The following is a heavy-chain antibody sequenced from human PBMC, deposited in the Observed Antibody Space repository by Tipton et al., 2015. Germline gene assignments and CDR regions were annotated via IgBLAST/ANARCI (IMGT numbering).Heavy chain of an antibody. J-gene: IGHJ3*01. Sequence: LRLSCTVSGASISRGSVWGWIRQPPGKGLEWIVSLYYNDNIYYNPSLQSRVAMSADTSRNQFSLNLTSVTAADTSVYYCVRPANHGFDVWGQGTMVTVSS. V-gene: IGHV4-39*01. CDR1: GASISRGSV. CDR3: VRPANHGFDV. CDR2: LYYNDNI.